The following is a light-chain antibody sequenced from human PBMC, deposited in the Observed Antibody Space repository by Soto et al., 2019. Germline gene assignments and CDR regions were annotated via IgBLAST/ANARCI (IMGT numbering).Light chain of an antibody. V-gene: IGLV2-14*01. Sequence: QSALTQPASVSGSPGQSITISCTGTSSDVGAYNYVSWYQQHPGKAPKLMISEVSKRPSGVSNRFSGSKSGNTASLTISGLQDEDEAHYYCSSFTSSNTVVFAGGTKLTVL. J-gene: IGLJ2*01. CDR2: EVS. CDR3: SSFTSSNTVV. CDR1: SSDVGAYNY.